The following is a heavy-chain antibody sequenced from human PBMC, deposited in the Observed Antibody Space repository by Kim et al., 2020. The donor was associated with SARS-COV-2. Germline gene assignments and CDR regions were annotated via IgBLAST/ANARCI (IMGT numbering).Heavy chain of an antibody. V-gene: IGHV6-1*01. Sequence: SQTLSLTCALSGDGVSSNNAAWSWLRQSPSRGLEWLGRTYYRSKWYIEYSVSVKSRITINADTSKNQFSLHLDSVTPEDTATYYCTRERALWFGELNYYHGMDVWGKGTTVTVSS. CDR1: GDGVSSNNAA. D-gene: IGHD3-10*01. J-gene: IGHJ6*04. CDR3: TRERALWFGELNYYHGMDV. CDR2: TYYRSKWYI.